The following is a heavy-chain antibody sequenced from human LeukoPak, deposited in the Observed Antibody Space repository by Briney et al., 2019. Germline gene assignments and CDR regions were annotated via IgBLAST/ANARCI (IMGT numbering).Heavy chain of an antibody. Sequence: SETLSLTCAVSGGTISSGGYSWSWIRQPPGKGLEWIGYIYHSGSTYYNPSLKSRVTISVDRSKNQFSLKLSSVTAADTAVYYCARARYPMVRGVNWFDPWGQGTLVTVSS. CDR1: GGTISSGGYS. CDR3: ARARYPMVRGVNWFDP. CDR2: IYHSGST. J-gene: IGHJ5*02. V-gene: IGHV4-30-2*01. D-gene: IGHD3-10*01.